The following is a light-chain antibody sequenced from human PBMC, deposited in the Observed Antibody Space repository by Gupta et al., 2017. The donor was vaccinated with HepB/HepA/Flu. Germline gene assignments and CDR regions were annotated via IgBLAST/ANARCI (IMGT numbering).Light chain of an antibody. CDR3: QQRSNCPIT. CDR2: DAS. Sequence: EIVLTQSPATLSLSPGERATLSCRASQSVNSYLAWYQQKPGQAPRLLIYDASNRATGIPARFSGSGSGTDFTLTISSREPEDFAVYYCQQRSNCPITFGGGTKVEIK. J-gene: IGKJ4*01. CDR1: QSVNSY. V-gene: IGKV3-11*01.